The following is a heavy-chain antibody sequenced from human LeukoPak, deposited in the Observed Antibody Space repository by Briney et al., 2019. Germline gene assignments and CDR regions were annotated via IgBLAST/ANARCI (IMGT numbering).Heavy chain of an antibody. V-gene: IGHV3-21*01. D-gene: IGHD3-3*01. CDR2: ISSSSSYI. J-gene: IGHJ2*01. Sequence: GGSLRLSCAASGFTFSSYSMNWVRQAPGKGLEWVSSISSSSSYIYYADSVKGRFTISRDNAKNSLYLQMNSLRAEDTAVYYCARDLKPFGVVIPKGLYFDLWGRGTLVTVSS. CDR3: ARDLKPFGVVIPKGLYFDL. CDR1: GFTFSSYS.